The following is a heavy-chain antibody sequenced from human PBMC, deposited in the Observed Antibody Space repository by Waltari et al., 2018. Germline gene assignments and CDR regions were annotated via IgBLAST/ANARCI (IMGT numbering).Heavy chain of an antibody. V-gene: IGHV1-69*05. Sequence: QVQLVQSGAAVKKPGSSVQVSCKASGGTFRSYAIRGVRQAPGQGLEWMGGIIPIFGTANYAQKFQGRVTITTDESTSTAYMELSSLRSEDTAVYYCARTIYGDPTYYYGMDFWGQGTTVTVSS. CDR3: ARTIYGDPTYYYGMDF. J-gene: IGHJ6*02. CDR1: GGTFRSYA. D-gene: IGHD4-17*01. CDR2: IIPIFGTA.